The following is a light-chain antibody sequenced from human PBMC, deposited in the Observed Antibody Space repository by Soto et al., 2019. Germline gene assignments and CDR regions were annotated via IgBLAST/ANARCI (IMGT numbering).Light chain of an antibody. CDR2: GAS. CDR1: QSVATN. CDR3: QQYNKWPQT. Sequence: IVLTQSPGTLSLSPGERATLSCRASQSVATNLAWYQQKPGQAPRLLIYGASSRATGIPDRFSGSGSGTDFTLTISSLQSEDLAVYHCQQYNKWPQTFGQGTKVDIK. J-gene: IGKJ1*01. V-gene: IGKV3D-15*01.